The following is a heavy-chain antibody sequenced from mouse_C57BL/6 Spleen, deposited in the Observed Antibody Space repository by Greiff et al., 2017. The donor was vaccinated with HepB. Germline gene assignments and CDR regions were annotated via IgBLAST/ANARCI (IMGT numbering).Heavy chain of an antibody. CDR3: ARDPYCYGSRLDY. D-gene: IGHD1-1*01. CDR1: GYAFSSSW. CDR2: IYPGDGDT. V-gene: IGHV1-82*01. J-gene: IGHJ2*01. Sequence: QVQLQQSGPELVKPGASVKISCKASGYAFSSSWMNWVKQRPGKGLEWIGRIYPGDGDTNYNGKFKGKATLTADKSSSTAYMQLSSLTSEDSAVYFCARDPYCYGSRLDYWGQGTTLTVSS.